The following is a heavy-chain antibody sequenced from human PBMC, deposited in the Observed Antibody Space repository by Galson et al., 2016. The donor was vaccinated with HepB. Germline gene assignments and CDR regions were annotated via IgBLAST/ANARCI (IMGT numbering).Heavy chain of an antibody. J-gene: IGHJ4*02. CDR2: IDPSDSYT. CDR1: TVNFIRYW. Sequence: QSGAEVKKPGESLRISCQGSTVNFIRYWISWVRQMPGKGLEWMGRIDPSDSYTKYSPSFQGHVTFSLDKSISTAYLQWSSLKALDTAMYYCAIFYFDSGSYYNPDYWGQGTLVTVSS. V-gene: IGHV5-10-1*01. CDR3: AIFYFDSGSYYNPDY. D-gene: IGHD3-10*01.